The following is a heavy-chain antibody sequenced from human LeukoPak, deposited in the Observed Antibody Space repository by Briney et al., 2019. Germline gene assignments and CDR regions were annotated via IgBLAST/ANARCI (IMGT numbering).Heavy chain of an antibody. Sequence: LRLSCAASGFIFDDHGMHWVRQAPGKGLEWVSGISWSSGIIGYADSVKGRFTISRDNAKNSLYLQMNSLRAEDTALYYCARLRTTGTFDYWGQGTLVTVSS. D-gene: IGHD1-1*01. V-gene: IGHV3-9*01. CDR1: GFIFDDHG. CDR2: ISWSSGII. J-gene: IGHJ4*02. CDR3: ARLRTTGTFDY.